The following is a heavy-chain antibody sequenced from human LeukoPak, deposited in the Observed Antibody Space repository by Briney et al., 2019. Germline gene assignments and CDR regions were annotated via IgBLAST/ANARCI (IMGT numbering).Heavy chain of an antibody. V-gene: IGHV3-66*01. J-gene: IGHJ4*02. CDR3: ARDEGIAVAGTFGY. Sequence: GGSLRLSCAASGFTVSSNYMSWVRQAPGKGLEWVSVIYAGGSTYYADSVKGRFTISRDNSKNTLSLQMNSLRAEDTAVYYCARDEGIAVAGTFGYWGQGTLVTVSS. CDR1: GFTVSSNY. CDR2: IYAGGST. D-gene: IGHD6-19*01.